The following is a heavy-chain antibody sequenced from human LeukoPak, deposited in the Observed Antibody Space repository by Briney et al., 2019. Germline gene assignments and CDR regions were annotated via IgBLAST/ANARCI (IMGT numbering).Heavy chain of an antibody. CDR1: GYTFTFYD. CDR2: INPNSGGT. D-gene: IGHD5-18*01. CDR3: ARTRGGYIYGDPGYFQH. Sequence: ASVKVSCKAYGYTFTFYDKHWVREAPGQGLEWMGWINPNSGGTNYAQKFQGRVTMTRDTSITTAYMELSRLTSDDTAVYYCARTRGGYIYGDPGYFQHWGQGTLVTVSS. J-gene: IGHJ1*01. V-gene: IGHV1-2*02.